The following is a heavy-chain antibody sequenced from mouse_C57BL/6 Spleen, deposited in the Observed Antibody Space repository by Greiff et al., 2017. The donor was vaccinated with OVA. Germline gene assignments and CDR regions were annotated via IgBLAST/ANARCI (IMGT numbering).Heavy chain of an antibody. J-gene: IGHJ3*01. Sequence: VQLQQPGAELVKPGASVKLSCKASGYTFTSYWMQWVKQRPGQGLEWIGEIDPSDSYTNYNQKFNGKATLTVDTSSSTAYMQLSSLTSEDSAVYYCARSKVETWVWVVAYWGQGTLVTVSA. D-gene: IGHD1-1*02. CDR2: IDPSDSYT. CDR3: ARSKVETWVWVVAY. V-gene: IGHV1-50*01. CDR1: GYTFTSYW.